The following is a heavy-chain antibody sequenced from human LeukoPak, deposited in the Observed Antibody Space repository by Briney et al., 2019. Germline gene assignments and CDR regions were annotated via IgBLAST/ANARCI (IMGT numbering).Heavy chain of an antibody. D-gene: IGHD2-2*01. J-gene: IGHJ4*02. CDR3: ASDCTRTTCPADY. CDR2: IYSDGST. CDR1: GFTVSTNY. V-gene: IGHV3-66*02. Sequence: GGSLRLSCEASGFTVSTNYMSWVRQAPGKGLEWVSIIYSDGSTYYADSVKGRFTISRDNSKNTLYLQMNSLRAEDTAVYYCASDCTRTTCPADYWGQGTLVTVSS.